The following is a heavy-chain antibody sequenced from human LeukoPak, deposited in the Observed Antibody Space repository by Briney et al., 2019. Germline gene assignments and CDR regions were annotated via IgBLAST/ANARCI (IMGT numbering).Heavy chain of an antibody. V-gene: IGHV3-30-3*01. J-gene: IGHJ3*02. CDR3: ARGPFSDRDLQTNAFDI. CDR1: GFTFSNCA. D-gene: IGHD3-3*02. Sequence: GRSLRLSCAASGFTFSNCAIHWVRQAPGKGLEWVAVISYNGNNKYYADSVKGRFTISRDSSKNTLHLQMYSLRAEDTAVYYCARGPFSDRDLQTNAFDIWGQGTMVTVSS. CDR2: ISYNGNNK.